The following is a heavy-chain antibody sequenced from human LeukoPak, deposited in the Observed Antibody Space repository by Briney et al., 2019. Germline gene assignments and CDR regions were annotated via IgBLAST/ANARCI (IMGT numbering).Heavy chain of an antibody. CDR3: ARRPDSGRGLDP. CDR2: IIPIFGTA. CDR1: GGTFSSYA. Sequence: ASVKVSFKASGGTFSSYAISWVRQAPGQGLEWMGGIIPIFGTANYAQKFQGRVTITADESTSTAYMELSSLRSEDTAVYYCARRPDSGRGLDPWGQGTLVTVSS. V-gene: IGHV1-69*13. D-gene: IGHD1-26*01. J-gene: IGHJ5*02.